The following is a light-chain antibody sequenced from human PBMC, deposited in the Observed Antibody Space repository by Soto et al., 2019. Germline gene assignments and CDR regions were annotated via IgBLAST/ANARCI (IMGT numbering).Light chain of an antibody. CDR2: AES. V-gene: IGKV3D-15*01. J-gene: IGKJ4*01. CDR1: QSVTVN. Sequence: EILLTQSPSTLSLSPGEGVTLSCSASQSVTVNSLAWYQQKPGQAPRLLIYAESTRAAAVPDRFTGSGSGTEFTLTISSLQSEDLAAYYCQQSNYRPLTFGGGTK. CDR3: QQSNYRPLT.